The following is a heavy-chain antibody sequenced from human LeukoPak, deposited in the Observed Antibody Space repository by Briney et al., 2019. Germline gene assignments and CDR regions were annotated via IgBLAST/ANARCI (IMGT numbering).Heavy chain of an antibody. CDR3: ARDHDYFYNWPTPAAFDI. CDR1: GFIFSDYY. D-gene: IGHD5-24*01. J-gene: IGHJ3*02. Sequence: GGSLRLSCAASGFIFSDYYMTWIRQAPGKGLEWVSYISPSGSDIYYADSVKGRFTISRDNGKKSVFLQMNSLRADDTAMYYCARDHDYFYNWPTPAAFDIWGQGTMVTVSS. CDR2: ISPSGSDI. V-gene: IGHV3-11*01.